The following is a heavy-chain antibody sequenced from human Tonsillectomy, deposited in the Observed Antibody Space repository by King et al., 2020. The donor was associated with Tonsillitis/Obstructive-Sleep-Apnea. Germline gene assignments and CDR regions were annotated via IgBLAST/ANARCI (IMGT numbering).Heavy chain of an antibody. V-gene: IGHV5-51*01. J-gene: IGHJ4*02. CDR3: ARSGYCSSSSCYREWSDY. CDR1: GYSFSTYW. D-gene: IGHD2-2*01. CDR2: INPGDSDT. Sequence: VQLVESGAEVKEPGESLKISCKGSGYSFSTYWIGWGRQLPGKGLEWMGIINPGDSDTRYSPSFHGQVTISADKSISTAYLRWCSLKASDTAMYYCARSGYCSSSSCYREWSDYWGQGTLVTVSS.